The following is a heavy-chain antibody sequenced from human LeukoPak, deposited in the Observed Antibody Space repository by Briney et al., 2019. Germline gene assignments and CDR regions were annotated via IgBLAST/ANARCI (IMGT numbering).Heavy chain of an antibody. Sequence: ASETLSLTCTVSGGSISSYYWSWIRQPPGKGLEWIGYIYYSGSTNYNPSLKSRVTISVDTSKNQFSLKLSSVTAADTAVYYCARFREWDFWSGPNRYYFDYWGQGTLVTVSS. D-gene: IGHD3-3*01. V-gene: IGHV4-59*01. CDR2: IYYSGST. J-gene: IGHJ4*02. CDR1: GGSISSYY. CDR3: ARFREWDFWSGPNRYYFDY.